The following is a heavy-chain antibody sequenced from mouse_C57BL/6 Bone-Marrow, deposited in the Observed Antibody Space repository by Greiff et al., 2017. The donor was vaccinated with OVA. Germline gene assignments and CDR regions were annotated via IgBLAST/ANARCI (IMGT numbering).Heavy chain of an antibody. CDR3: TRLGDAMDY. J-gene: IGHJ4*01. CDR1: GFSFSSYA. Sequence: EVQVVESGEGLVKPGGSLKLSCAASGFSFSSYAMSWVRQTPEKRLEWVAYISSGGDYIYYADTVKGRFTISRDNARNTLYLQMRSLKSEDTAMYYCTRLGDAMDYWGQGNSVTVSS. D-gene: IGHD3-3*01. CDR2: ISSGGDYI. V-gene: IGHV5-9-1*02.